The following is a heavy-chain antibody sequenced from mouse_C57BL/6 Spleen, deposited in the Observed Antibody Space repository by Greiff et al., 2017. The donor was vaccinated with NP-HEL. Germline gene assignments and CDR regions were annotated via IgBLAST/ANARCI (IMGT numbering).Heavy chain of an antibody. Sequence: QVQLKESGPGLVAPSQSLSITCTVSGFSLTSYGVHWVRQPPGKGLEWLVVIWSDGSTTYNSALKSRLSISKDNSKSQIFLKMNRLQPDDTAMYYCARHDYGSSYDAMDYWGQGTSVTVSS. V-gene: IGHV2-6-1*01. D-gene: IGHD1-1*01. J-gene: IGHJ4*01. CDR1: GFSLTSYG. CDR3: ARHDYGSSYDAMDY. CDR2: IWSDGST.